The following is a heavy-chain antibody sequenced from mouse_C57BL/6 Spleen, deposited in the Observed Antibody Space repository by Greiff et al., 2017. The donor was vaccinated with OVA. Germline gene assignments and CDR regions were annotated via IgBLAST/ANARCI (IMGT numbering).Heavy chain of an antibody. CDR1: GYTFTSYW. Sequence: QVQLQQPGAELVRPGTSVKLSCKASGYTFTSYWMHWVKQRPGQGLEWIGVIDPSDSYTNYNQKFKGKATLTVDTSSSTAYMQLSSLTSEDSAVDYCARRRDDYDVFAYWGQGTLVTVSA. D-gene: IGHD2-4*01. CDR2: IDPSDSYT. V-gene: IGHV1-59*01. CDR3: ARRRDDYDVFAY. J-gene: IGHJ3*01.